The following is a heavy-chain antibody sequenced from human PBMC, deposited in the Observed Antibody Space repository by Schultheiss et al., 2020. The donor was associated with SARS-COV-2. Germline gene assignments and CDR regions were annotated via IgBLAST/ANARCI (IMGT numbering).Heavy chain of an antibody. D-gene: IGHD1-14*01. CDR1: GGSFSGYY. Sequence: GSLRLSCAVYGGSFSGYYWSWIRQPPGKGLEWIGEINHSGSTNYNPSLKSRVTISVDTSKNQFSLKLSSVTAADTAVYYCARGVGILDYWGQGTLVTVSS. J-gene: IGHJ4*02. V-gene: IGHV4-34*01. CDR3: ARGVGILDY. CDR2: INHSGST.